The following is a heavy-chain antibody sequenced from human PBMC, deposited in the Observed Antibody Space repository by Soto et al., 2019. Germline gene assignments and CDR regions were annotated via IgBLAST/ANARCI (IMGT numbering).Heavy chain of an antibody. J-gene: IGHJ6*03. Sequence: SETLSLTCTVSGGSISSYYWSWIRQPPGKGLEWIGYIYYSGSTNYNPSLKSRVTISVDTSKNQFSLKLSSVTAADTAVYYCASGVFEGYYMDVWGKGTTVTVSS. CDR2: IYYSGST. CDR3: ASGVFEGYYMDV. CDR1: GGSISSYY. D-gene: IGHD3-10*01. V-gene: IGHV4-59*01.